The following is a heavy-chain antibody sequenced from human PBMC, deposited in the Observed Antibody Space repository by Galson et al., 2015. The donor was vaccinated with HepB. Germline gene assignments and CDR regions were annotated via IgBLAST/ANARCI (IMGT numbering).Heavy chain of an antibody. V-gene: IGHV3-53*01. D-gene: IGHD1-20*01. CDR2: IYTGGRT. J-gene: IGHJ6*02. CDR1: GFTVSSNY. Sequence: SLRLSCAASGFTVSSNYMSWVRQAPGKGLEWVSLIYTGGRTYYADSVKGRFTISRDNSKNTLYLQMTSLRAEDTAVYYCARGRGYNWNDVFQYYYYYGMDVWGQGTTITVSS. CDR3: ARGRGYNWNDVFQYYYYYGMDV.